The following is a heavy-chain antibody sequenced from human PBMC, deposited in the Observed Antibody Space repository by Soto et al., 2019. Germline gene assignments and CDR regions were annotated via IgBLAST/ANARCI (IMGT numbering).Heavy chain of an antibody. CDR3: ARIVDTAMVTGYFDY. CDR1: GFTFSSYS. Sequence: EVQLVESGGGLVKPGGSLRLSCAASGFTFSSYSMNWVRQAPGKGLEWVSSISSSSSYIYYADSVKGRFTISRDNAKNALYLQMNSLRAEDTAVYSCARIVDTAMVTGYFDYWGQGTLVTVSS. CDR2: ISSSSSYI. J-gene: IGHJ4*02. D-gene: IGHD5-18*01. V-gene: IGHV3-21*01.